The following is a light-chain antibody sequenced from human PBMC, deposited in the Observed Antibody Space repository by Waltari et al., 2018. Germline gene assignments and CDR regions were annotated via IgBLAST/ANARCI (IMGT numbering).Light chain of an antibody. Sequence: QSALTQPASVSGSPGQSNTISCSGTSSDVGGYNYVSWYQQHPGNAPNLIIFDVTSWPSWVSTRFSGSKSGNTASLTIFGLQAEDEADYYCASYTSTRTVVFGGGTRVTVL. CDR2: DVT. V-gene: IGLV2-14*03. CDR1: SSDVGGYNY. J-gene: IGLJ2*01. CDR3: ASYTSTRTVV.